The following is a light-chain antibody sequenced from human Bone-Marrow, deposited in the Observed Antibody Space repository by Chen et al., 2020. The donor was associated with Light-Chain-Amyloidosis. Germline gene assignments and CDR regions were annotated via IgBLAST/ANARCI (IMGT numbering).Light chain of an antibody. V-gene: IGLV3-25*03. Sequence: SYELTQPPSVSVSPGQTARITCSGDDLPTKYAYWYQQKPGQAPVLVIHRDTERPSGISERFSCSSSGTTATLTISGVKAEDEADYHCQSADSSGTYEVIFGGGTKLTVL. CDR1: DLPTKY. CDR2: RDT. CDR3: QSADSSGTYEVI. J-gene: IGLJ2*01.